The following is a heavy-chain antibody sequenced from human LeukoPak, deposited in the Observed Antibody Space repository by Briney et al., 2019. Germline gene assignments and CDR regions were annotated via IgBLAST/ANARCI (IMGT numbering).Heavy chain of an antibody. J-gene: IGHJ4*02. D-gene: IGHD2-8*01. Sequence: GGSLRLSCAASGFTFSDYYMSWIRQSPGKGLEWVSFISDSSSAIYYADSVRGRFTVSRDNAKNSLYLQMNSLRAEDTAVYYCARRMDNDYWGQGTLVTVSS. CDR3: ARRMDNDY. CDR2: ISDSSSAI. V-gene: IGHV3-11*01. CDR1: GFTFSDYY.